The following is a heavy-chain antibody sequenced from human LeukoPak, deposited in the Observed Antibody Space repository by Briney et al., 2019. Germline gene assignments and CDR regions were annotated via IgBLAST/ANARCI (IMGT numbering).Heavy chain of an antibody. CDR2: IYYTGST. CDR3: ARRRYSNSWYIDY. V-gene: IGHV4-59*01. CDR1: GGSISSYY. J-gene: IGHJ4*02. Sequence: SETLSLTCTVSGGSISSYYWSWIRQPPGKGLEWIGYIYYTGSTNYNPSLKSRVTISLDPSKKQFSLKLSSVTAADTAVYYCARRRYSNSWYIDYWGQGTLVTVSS. D-gene: IGHD6-13*01.